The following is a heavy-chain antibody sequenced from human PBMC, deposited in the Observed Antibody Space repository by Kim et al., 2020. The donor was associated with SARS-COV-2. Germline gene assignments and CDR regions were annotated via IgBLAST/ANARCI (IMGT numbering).Heavy chain of an antibody. D-gene: IGHD4-4*01. Sequence: ADSLMCRFTISRDNAENSLYLEMNSLSADDTAVYYCARVRVGASNWYYFDSWGQGTLVTVSS. CDR3: ARVRVGASNWYYFDS. V-gene: IGHV3-11*05. J-gene: IGHJ4*02.